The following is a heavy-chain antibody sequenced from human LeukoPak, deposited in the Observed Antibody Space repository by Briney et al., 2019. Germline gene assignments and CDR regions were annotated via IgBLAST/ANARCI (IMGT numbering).Heavy chain of an antibody. D-gene: IGHD3-3*01. J-gene: IGHJ4*02. Sequence: GGSLRLSCAASGFTFSRYAMSWVRQAPGKGLEWVSAISGSGGSTYYADSVKGRFTISRDNSKNTLYLQMNSLRAEDTAVYYCATGYYDFWSGYYLWGQGTLVTVSS. CDR3: ATGYYDFWSGYYL. CDR1: GFTFSRYA. CDR2: ISGSGGST. V-gene: IGHV3-23*01.